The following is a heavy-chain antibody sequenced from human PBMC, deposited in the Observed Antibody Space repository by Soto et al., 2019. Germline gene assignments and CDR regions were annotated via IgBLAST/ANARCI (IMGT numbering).Heavy chain of an antibody. CDR3: AGLLRGADWYFDL. CDR1: GGSISSGDYY. CDR2: IYYSGST. V-gene: IGHV4-30-4*01. D-gene: IGHD1-26*01. J-gene: IGHJ2*01. Sequence: SETLSLTCTVSGGSISSGDYYWSWIRQPPGKGLEWVGYIYYSGSTYYNPSLKSRGTISVDTSKNQFSLKLSSVTAADTAVYYCAGLLRGADWYFDLWGRGTLVTVSS.